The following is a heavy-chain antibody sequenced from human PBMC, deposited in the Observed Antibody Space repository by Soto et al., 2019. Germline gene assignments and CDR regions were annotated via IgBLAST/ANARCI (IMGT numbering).Heavy chain of an antibody. V-gene: IGHV4-34*01. Sequence: SETLSLTCAVYGGSFSGYYWRWIRQPPGKGLEWIGEINHSGSTNYNPSLKSRVTISVDTSKNQFSLKLSSVTAADTAVYYCARGPLLRYFAYYFDYWGQGTLVTVSS. CDR3: ARGPLLRYFAYYFDY. D-gene: IGHD3-9*01. CDR2: INHSGST. J-gene: IGHJ4*02. CDR1: GGSFSGYY.